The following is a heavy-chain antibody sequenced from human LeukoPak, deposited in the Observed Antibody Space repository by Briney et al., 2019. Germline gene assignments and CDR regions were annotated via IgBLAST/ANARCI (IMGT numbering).Heavy chain of an antibody. CDR1: GGTFSSYA. CDR2: IIPIFGTA. V-gene: IGHV1-69*05. J-gene: IGHJ4*02. Sequence: EASVKVSCKASGGTFSSYAISWVRQAPGQGLEWMGGIIPIFGTANYAQKFQGRVTITTDESTSTAYMKLSSLRSEDTAVYYCARGSGSYTFDYWGQGTLVTVSS. CDR3: ARGSGSYTFDY. D-gene: IGHD1-26*01.